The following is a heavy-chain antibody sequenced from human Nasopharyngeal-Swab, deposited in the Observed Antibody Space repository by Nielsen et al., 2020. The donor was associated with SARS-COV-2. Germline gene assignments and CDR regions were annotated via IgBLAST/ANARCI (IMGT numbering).Heavy chain of an antibody. J-gene: IGHJ4*02. Sequence: SETLSLTCSVSGASISNSTYYWGCIRQSPEKGLQWIGTVFYTGTYYNPSLQSRITISVDTSKNQFSLKLTSVTAADTAVYYCVRDESGDYLGLPFDSWGPGTLVTVSS. D-gene: IGHD4-17*01. CDR3: VRDESGDYLGLPFDS. CDR2: VFYTGT. CDR1: GASISNSTYY. V-gene: IGHV4-39*07.